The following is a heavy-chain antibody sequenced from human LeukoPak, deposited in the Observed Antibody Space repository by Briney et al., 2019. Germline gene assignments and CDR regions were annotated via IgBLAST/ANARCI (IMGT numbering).Heavy chain of an antibody. V-gene: IGHV5-51*01. Sequence: GESLKISCKGSGYSFTSYWIGWVRQLPGKGLEWMGIIYPGDSDTRYSPSFQGQVTISADKSISTAYLQWSSLKASDTAMYYCARHAPAIASYSSSWTNWFNPWGQGTLVTVSS. CDR1: GYSFTSYW. D-gene: IGHD6-13*01. CDR3: ARHAPAIASYSSSWTNWFNP. J-gene: IGHJ5*02. CDR2: IYPGDSDT.